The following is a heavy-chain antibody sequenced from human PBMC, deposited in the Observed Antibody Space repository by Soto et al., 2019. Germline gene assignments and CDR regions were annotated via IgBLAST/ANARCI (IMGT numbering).Heavy chain of an antibody. V-gene: IGHV1-18*04. CDR3: ARDFVPGRRVRGVSAFDI. Sequence: QVQLVQSGAEVKKPGASVKVSCKASGYTFISYGISWVRQAPGQGLEWMGWISAYNGNTNDAQKVQGRVTMTTDTSTSTAYMERKSLRPDDTAVYYGARDFVPGRRVRGVSAFDIWGQGTMVTVSS. CDR2: ISAYNGNT. J-gene: IGHJ3*02. CDR1: GYTFISYG. D-gene: IGHD3-10*01.